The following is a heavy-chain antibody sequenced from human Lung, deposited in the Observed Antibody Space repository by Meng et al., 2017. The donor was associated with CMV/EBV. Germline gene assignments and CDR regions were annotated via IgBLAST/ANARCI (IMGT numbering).Heavy chain of an antibody. J-gene: IGHJ6*02. CDR2: IYSGGGT. CDR1: GFTVSSNS. V-gene: IGHV3-53*01. CDR3: ARVLTAHHYYGMDV. D-gene: IGHD5-18*01. Sequence: GGSLGLXCAASGFTVSSNSMNWVRQAPGKGLEWVSLIYSGGGTYYADSVKGRFTISRDNFKNTLYLQMNSLRAEDTAVYYCARVLTAHHYYGMDVWGQGTXVTVSS.